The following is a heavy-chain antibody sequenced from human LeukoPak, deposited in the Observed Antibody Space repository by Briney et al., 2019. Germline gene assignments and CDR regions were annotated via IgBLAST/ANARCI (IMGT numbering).Heavy chain of an antibody. Sequence: ASVKVSCKASGYTFTSYAMNWVRQAPGQGLEWMGWINTNTGNPTYAQGFTGRFVFSLDTSVSTAYLQISSLKAEDTAVYYCARVESSSWLNWFDPWGQGTLVTVSS. CDR2: INTNTGNP. D-gene: IGHD6-13*01. J-gene: IGHJ5*02. V-gene: IGHV7-4-1*02. CDR1: GYTFTSYA. CDR3: ARVESSSWLNWFDP.